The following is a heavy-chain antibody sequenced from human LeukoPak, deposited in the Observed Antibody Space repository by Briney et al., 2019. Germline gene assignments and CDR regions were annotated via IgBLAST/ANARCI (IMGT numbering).Heavy chain of an antibody. Sequence: RGSLRLSCAASGFTLSSYSMNWVRQAPGKGLEWVSSISSSSSYIYYADSVKGRFTISRDNAKNSLYLQMNSLRAEDTAVYYCARDFSGSYYDLDYWGQGTLVTVSS. J-gene: IGHJ4*02. V-gene: IGHV3-21*01. CDR3: ARDFSGSYYDLDY. D-gene: IGHD1-26*01. CDR1: GFTLSSYS. CDR2: ISSSSSYI.